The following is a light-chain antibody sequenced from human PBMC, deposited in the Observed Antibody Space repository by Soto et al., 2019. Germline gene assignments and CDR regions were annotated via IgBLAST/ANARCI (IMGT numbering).Light chain of an antibody. Sequence: EIVLTQSPGTLSLSPGERGTLSFRASLWFDSIYVAWYQQKPDQSPRLLIYATSTRAAGIPDRFSGSGSGTDCTLTISRLEPDDVAVYYCQQYDTSPPMYTFGQGTKV. CDR3: QQYDTSPPMYT. CDR2: ATS. V-gene: IGKV3-20*01. J-gene: IGKJ2*01. CDR1: LWFDSIY.